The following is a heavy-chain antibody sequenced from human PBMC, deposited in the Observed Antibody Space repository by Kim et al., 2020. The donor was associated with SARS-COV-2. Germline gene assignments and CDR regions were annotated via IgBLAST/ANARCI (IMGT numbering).Heavy chain of an antibody. D-gene: IGHD3-10*01. V-gene: IGHV4-39*01. Sequence: SETLSLTCTVSGGSISSSSYYWGWIRQPPGKGLEWIGSIYYSGSTYYNPSLKSRVTISVDTSKNQFSLKLSSVTAADTAVYYCARGENVLLWFGESQNHFDYWGQGTLVTVSS. CDR1: GGSISSSSYY. J-gene: IGHJ4*02. CDR2: IYYSGST. CDR3: ARGENVLLWFGESQNHFDY.